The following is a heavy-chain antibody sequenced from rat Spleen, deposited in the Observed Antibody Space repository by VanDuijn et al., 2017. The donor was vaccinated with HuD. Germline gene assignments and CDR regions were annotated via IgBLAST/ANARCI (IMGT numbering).Heavy chain of an antibody. D-gene: IGHD1-11*01. J-gene: IGHJ3*01. CDR1: GFSLSNYG. CDR2: IWSGGST. CDR3: TRSYGGYTSNWFPY. Sequence: QVQLKESGPGLVQPSQTLSLSCTVSGFSLSNYGVFWVRQPPGKGLEWMGAIWSGGSTDYNSALKSRLSISRDTSKSQVFLKMNSLQTEDTAFYFCTRSYGGYTSNWFPYWGQGSLVTVSS. V-gene: IGHV2-15*01.